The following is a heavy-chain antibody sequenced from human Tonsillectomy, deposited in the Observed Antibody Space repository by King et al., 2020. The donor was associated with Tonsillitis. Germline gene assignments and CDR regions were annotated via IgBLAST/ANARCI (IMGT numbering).Heavy chain of an antibody. CDR3: ARYRDDIKQGEKYNWFVP. J-gene: IGHJ5*02. D-gene: IGHD3-9*01. V-gene: IGHV4-61*01. CDR1: GGSVSSGSYY. CDR2: IYYSGST. Sequence: VQLQESGPGLVKPSETLSLTCTVSGGSVSSGSYYWSWIRQPPGKGLEWIGYIYYSGSTNYNPSLKSRVTISVDTSKNQFSLKLSPVTAADTAVYYCARYRDDIKQGEKYNWFVPWGQGTLGTVSA.